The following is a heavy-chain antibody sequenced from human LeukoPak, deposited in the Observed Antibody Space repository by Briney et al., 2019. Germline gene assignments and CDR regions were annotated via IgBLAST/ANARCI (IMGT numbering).Heavy chain of an antibody. CDR2: ISWNSGSI. CDR3: AKDMSKDYYDSSGYYLGGLWRPVSPYYYYYGMDV. V-gene: IGHV3-9*01. Sequence: PGRSLRLSCAASGFTFDDYAMHWVRQAPGKGLEWVSGISWNSGSIGYADSVKGRFTTSRDNAKNSLYLQMNSLRAEDTALYYCAKDMSKDYYDSSGYYLGGLWRPVSPYYYYYGMDVWGQGTTVTVSS. J-gene: IGHJ6*02. D-gene: IGHD3-22*01. CDR1: GFTFDDYA.